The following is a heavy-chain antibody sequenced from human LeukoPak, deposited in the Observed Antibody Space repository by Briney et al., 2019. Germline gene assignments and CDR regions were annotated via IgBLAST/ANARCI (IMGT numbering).Heavy chain of an antibody. D-gene: IGHD2-15*01. CDR1: GGTFSSYA. V-gene: IGHV1-69*05. Sequence: ASVKVSCKASGGTFSSYAISWVRQAPGQGLEWMGGIIPIFGTANYAQKFQGRVTITTDESTSTAYMELSSLRSEDTAAYYCAGAAGVDTAFDYWGQGTLVTVSS. CDR2: IIPIFGTA. CDR3: AGAAGVDTAFDY. J-gene: IGHJ4*02.